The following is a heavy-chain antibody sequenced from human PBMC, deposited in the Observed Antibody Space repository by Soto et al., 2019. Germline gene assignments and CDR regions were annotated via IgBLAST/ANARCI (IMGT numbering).Heavy chain of an antibody. CDR1: GYTFFTYD. D-gene: IGHD6-6*01. J-gene: IGHJ5*02. Sequence: ASVKVSCKASGYTFFTYDISWVRQAPGQGLEWMGWISTYSGDTKYAQKFQGRVTMTTDTSTTTAYLELRSLRSDDTAVYYCARSIAARLNWFDPWGQGTLVTVSS. V-gene: IGHV1-18*01. CDR2: ISTYSGDT. CDR3: ARSIAARLNWFDP.